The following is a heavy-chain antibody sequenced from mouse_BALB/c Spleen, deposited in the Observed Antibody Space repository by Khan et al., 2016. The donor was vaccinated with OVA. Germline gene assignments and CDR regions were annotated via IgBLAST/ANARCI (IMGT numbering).Heavy chain of an antibody. V-gene: IGHV3-2*02. J-gene: IGHJ2*01. CDR1: GYSITSDYA. Sequence: EVQLQESGPGLVKPSQSLSLTCTVTGYSITSDYAWNWIRQFPGNKLEWMGYISNSGRTSYNPSLKSRISITRDTSKNQFFLQFDSETPADTSTYYCARSVTITTVVATDFDYWGQGTTLTVSS. D-gene: IGHD1-1*01. CDR3: ARSVTITTVVATDFDY. CDR2: ISNSGRT.